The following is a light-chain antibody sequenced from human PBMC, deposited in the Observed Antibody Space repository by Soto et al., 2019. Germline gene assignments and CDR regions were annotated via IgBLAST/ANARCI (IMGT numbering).Light chain of an antibody. Sequence: DIQMTHSPSSVSASVGDRVTITCRASQDIGNFLAWYQQKPGKAPKLLIYSASTLQSGVPSRFSRSGSAEEFSLTISSLQPEDFAAYFCKQLNNYPLTFGGGTKVDIX. CDR2: SAS. V-gene: IGKV1-9*01. J-gene: IGKJ4*01. CDR3: KQLNNYPLT. CDR1: QDIGNF.